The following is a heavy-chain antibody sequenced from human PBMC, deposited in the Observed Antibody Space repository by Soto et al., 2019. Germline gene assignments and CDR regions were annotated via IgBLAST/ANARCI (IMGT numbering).Heavy chain of an antibody. D-gene: IGHD6-6*01. J-gene: IGHJ4*02. Sequence: QITLKESGPPLVNPTQTLTLTCTFSGFSLSTDDVGVGWIRQPPGKALDWLAVIYWDDDKRYSPSLKSRLTITKDTSKNQVLLTMTNMDPVDTATYFCARSKYSISSFDYWGQGALVTVSS. CDR1: GFSLSTDDVG. CDR3: ARSKYSISSFDY. V-gene: IGHV2-5*02. CDR2: IYWDDDK.